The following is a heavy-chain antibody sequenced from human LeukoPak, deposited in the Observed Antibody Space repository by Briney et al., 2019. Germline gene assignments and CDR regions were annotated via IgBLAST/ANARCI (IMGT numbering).Heavy chain of an antibody. J-gene: IGHJ4*02. V-gene: IGHV3-21*01. CDR2: ISSSSSCI. D-gene: IGHD6-6*01. Sequence: PGGSLRLSCAASGFTFSSYSMNWVRQAPGKGLEWVSSISSSSSCIYYADSVKGRFTISRDNAKNSLYLQMNSLRAEDTAVYYCARWRSSSSRYFDYWGQGTLVTVSS. CDR1: GFTFSSYS. CDR3: ARWRSSSSRYFDY.